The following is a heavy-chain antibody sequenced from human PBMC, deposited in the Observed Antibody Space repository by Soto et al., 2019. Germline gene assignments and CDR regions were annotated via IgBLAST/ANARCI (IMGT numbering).Heavy chain of an antibody. J-gene: IGHJ4*02. CDR2: IYWDDDK. D-gene: IGHD6-13*01. Sequence: QITLKESGPTLVKPTQTLTLTCTFSGFSLSTSGVGVGWIRQPPGKALEWLALIYWDDDKRYSPSLKSRLTITKDTSKNQVVLTMTNMDPVDTATYYCARHSMAAAANYFDYWGQGTLVTVSS. CDR3: ARHSMAAAANYFDY. V-gene: IGHV2-5*02. CDR1: GFSLSTSGVG.